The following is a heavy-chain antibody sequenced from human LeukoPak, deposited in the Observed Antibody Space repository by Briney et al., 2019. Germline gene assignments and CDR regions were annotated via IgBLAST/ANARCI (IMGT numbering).Heavy chain of an antibody. D-gene: IGHD3-22*01. CDR2: IYYSGST. CDR1: GGSISSGDYY. CDR3: ARVHDSSGYYYAFDY. J-gene: IGHJ4*02. V-gene: IGHV4-30-4*01. Sequence: SETLSLTCTVSGGSISSGDYYWSWIRQPPGKGLEWFGYIYYSGSTYCNPSLKRRVTISVDTSKNQFSLKLSSVTAADTAVYYCARVHDSSGYYYAFDYWGQGTLVTVSS.